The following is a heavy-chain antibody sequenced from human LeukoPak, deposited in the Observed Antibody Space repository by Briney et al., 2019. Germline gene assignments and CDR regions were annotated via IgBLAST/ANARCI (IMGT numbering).Heavy chain of an antibody. V-gene: IGHV3-9*01. D-gene: IGHD1-26*01. Sequence: GGSLRLSCAASGFTFDDYAMHWVRQAPGKGLEWGSGISWNSGSIGYADSVKGRFTISRDNAKNSLYLQMNSLRAEDTALYYCAKDMYGGATIFDYWGQGTLVTVSS. CDR3: AKDMYGGATIFDY. CDR1: GFTFDDYA. CDR2: ISWNSGSI. J-gene: IGHJ4*02.